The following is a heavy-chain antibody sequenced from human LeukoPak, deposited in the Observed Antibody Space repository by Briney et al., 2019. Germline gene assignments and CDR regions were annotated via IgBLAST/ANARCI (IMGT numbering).Heavy chain of an antibody. D-gene: IGHD3-22*01. CDR2: MNPNSGNT. Sequence: ASVNVSCKASGYTFTSYDINWVRQATGQGLEWMGWMNPNSGNTSYGQKFQGRATITRNPSISTAYMELSRLRSEDTAVYYCARGRAGNYYDSSGPYYYYRDVWGKGTTVTVSS. CDR3: ARGRAGNYYDSSGPYYYYRDV. CDR1: GYTFTSYD. J-gene: IGHJ6*03. V-gene: IGHV1-8*03.